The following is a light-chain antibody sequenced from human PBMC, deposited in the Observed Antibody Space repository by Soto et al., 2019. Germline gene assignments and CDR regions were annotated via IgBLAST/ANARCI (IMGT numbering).Light chain of an antibody. CDR2: EDN. Sequence: NFMLTQPHSVSESPGKTVTISCTRSSGNIASNYVQWYQQRPGSAPTTVIYEDNQRPSGVPDRFSGSIDSSSNSASLTISGLKTEDESDYYCQSYDSSNPDVVFGGGTKLTVL. CDR3: QSYDSSNPDVV. CDR1: SGNIASNY. V-gene: IGLV6-57*04. J-gene: IGLJ2*01.